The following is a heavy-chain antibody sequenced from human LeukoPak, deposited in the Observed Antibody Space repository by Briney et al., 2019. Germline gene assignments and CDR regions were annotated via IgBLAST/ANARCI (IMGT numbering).Heavy chain of an antibody. CDR1: GGTFSSYA. D-gene: IGHD2-8*01. CDR3: AREPRYCTNGVCYWLGAYWYFDL. CDR2: IIPIFGTA. V-gene: IGHV1-69*13. Sequence: ASVKVSCKASGGTFSSYAISWVRQAPGQGLEWMGGIIPIFGTANYAQKFQGRVTITADESTSTAYMELSSLRSEDTAVYYCAREPRYCTNGVCYWLGAYWYFDLWGRGTLVTVSS. J-gene: IGHJ2*01.